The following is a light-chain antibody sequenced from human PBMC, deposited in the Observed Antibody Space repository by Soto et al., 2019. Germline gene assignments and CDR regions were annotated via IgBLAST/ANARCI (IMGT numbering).Light chain of an antibody. CDR2: AAS. J-gene: IGKJ3*01. Sequence: DIQMTQSPSTLSGSVGDRVTITCRASQTISSWLAWYQQKPGKAPKLLIYAASSLQSGVPPRFSGSGSGTDFTLTISCLQSEDFATYYCQQYYSYPRSFGPGTKVDIK. V-gene: IGKV1-5*01. CDR1: QTISSW. CDR3: QQYYSYPRS.